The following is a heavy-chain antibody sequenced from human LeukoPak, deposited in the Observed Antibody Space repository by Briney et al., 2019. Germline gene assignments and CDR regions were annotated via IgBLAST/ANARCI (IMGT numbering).Heavy chain of an antibody. CDR3: ARNVGWYSHDT. V-gene: IGHV4-34*01. CDR1: GGSFSGYY. CDR2: INHSGST. Sequence: SETLSLTCAVYGGSFSGYYWSWIRQPPGKGLEWIGEINHSGSTNYNTSLKSRVTISVDTSKNQFSLKLSSVTAADTAVYYCARNVGWYSHDTWGQGTLVTVSS. D-gene: IGHD6-19*01. J-gene: IGHJ5*02.